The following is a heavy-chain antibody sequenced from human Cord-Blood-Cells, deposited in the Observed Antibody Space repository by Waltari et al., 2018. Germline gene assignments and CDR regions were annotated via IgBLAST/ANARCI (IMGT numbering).Heavy chain of an antibody. CDR2: ILPILGIA. Sequence: QVQLVQSVAEVKKPGSSVKVSCKAAGGTFSSYAISCVRHAPGHGLEWMGRILPILGIANYAQKIQGRVTITADKSTSTAYMELSSLRSEDTAVYYCARDSYDSSGYYSPAEYFQHWGQGTLVTVSS. CDR1: GGTFSSYA. V-gene: IGHV1-69*09. D-gene: IGHD3-22*01. CDR3: ARDSYDSSGYYSPAEYFQH. J-gene: IGHJ1*01.